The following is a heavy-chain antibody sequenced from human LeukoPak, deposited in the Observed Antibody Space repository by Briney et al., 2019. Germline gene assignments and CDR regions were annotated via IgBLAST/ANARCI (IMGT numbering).Heavy chain of an antibody. CDR3: ARDGGNSANSYYYYYMDV. D-gene: IGHD4-23*01. CDR1: GFTFSSYG. V-gene: IGHV3-23*01. Sequence: PGGSLRLSCAASGFTFSSYGMSWVRQAPGKGLEWVSAISGSGGSTYYADSVKGRFTISRDNSKNTLYLQMNSLRAEDTAVYYCARDGGNSANSYYYYYMDVWGKGTTVTISS. CDR2: ISGSGGST. J-gene: IGHJ6*03.